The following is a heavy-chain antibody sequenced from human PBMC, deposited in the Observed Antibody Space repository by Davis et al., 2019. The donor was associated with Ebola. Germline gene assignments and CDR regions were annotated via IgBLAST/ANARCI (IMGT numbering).Heavy chain of an antibody. V-gene: IGHV3-15*01. Sequence: PGGSLRLSCAASGFTFSNAWMSWVRQAPGKGLEWVGRIKSKTDGGTTDYAAPVKGRFTISRDDSKNTLYLQMNSLKTEDTAVYYCTTDDHYDYIWGSYRHGDYWGQGTLVTVSS. D-gene: IGHD3-16*02. J-gene: IGHJ4*02. CDR1: GFTFSNAW. CDR3: TTDDHYDYIWGSYRHGDY. CDR2: IKSKTDGGTT.